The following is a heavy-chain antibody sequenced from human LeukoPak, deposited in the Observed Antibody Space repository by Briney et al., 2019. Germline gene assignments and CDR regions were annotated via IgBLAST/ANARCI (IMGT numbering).Heavy chain of an antibody. CDR3: ARMVARYYDSSGYLDY. D-gene: IGHD3-22*01. CDR2: IYYSGST. J-gene: IGHJ4*02. V-gene: IGHV4-59*08. CDR1: GGSISSYY. Sequence: SETLSLTCTVSGGSISSYYWSWIRQPPGKGLEWIGYIYYSGSTNYNPSLKSRVTISVDTSKDQFSLKLSSVTAADTAVYYCARMVARYYDSSGYLDYWGQGTLVTVSS.